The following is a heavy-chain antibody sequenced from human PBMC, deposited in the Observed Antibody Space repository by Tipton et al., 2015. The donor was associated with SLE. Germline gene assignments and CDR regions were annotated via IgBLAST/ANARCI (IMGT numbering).Heavy chain of an antibody. D-gene: IGHD6-13*01. J-gene: IGHJ4*02. CDR1: GFTFSSYA. Sequence: SLRLSCAASGFTFSSYAMSWVRQAPGKGLEWVSAISGSGGSTYYADSVKGRFTISRDNSKNTLYLQMNSLRAEDMALYYCAKGGSSSLYYFDYWGQGTLVTVSS. CDR3: AKGGSSSLYYFDY. V-gene: IGHV3-23*01. CDR2: ISGSGGST.